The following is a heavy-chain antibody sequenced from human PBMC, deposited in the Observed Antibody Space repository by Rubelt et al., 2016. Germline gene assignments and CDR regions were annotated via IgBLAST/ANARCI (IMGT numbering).Heavy chain of an antibody. V-gene: IGHV3-23*01. CDR1: GFTFSSYA. CDR2: ISGSGGST. Sequence: GGSLRLSCAASGFTFSSYAMSWVRQAPGKGLEWVSAISGSGGSTYYADSVKGRFTISRDNSKNTLYLQMNSLRAEDTAVYYCAREERGGTGTTFYFDYWGQGTLVTVSS. CDR3: AREERGGTGTTFYFDY. D-gene: IGHD1-1*01. J-gene: IGHJ4*02.